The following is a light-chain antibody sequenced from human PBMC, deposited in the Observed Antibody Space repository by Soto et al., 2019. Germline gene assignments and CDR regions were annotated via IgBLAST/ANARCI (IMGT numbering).Light chain of an antibody. CDR1: QTITTN. CDR3: QHYHKWPPWT. Sequence: EIVLTQSPATLSLSPGERATLSCRSSQTITTNLAWYQQRPGQPPRLLIHGASTRATGIPARFSGSGSGTDFTLTISSVQSEDFAVYYCQHYHKWPPWTFGQGTKVEIK. CDR2: GAS. J-gene: IGKJ1*01. V-gene: IGKV3-15*01.